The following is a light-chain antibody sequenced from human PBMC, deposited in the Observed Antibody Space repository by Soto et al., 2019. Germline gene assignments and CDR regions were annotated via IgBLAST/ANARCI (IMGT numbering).Light chain of an antibody. CDR2: EVT. CDR3: GSYASATLI. J-gene: IGLJ2*01. V-gene: IGLV2-14*01. CDR1: NSDIGAYDY. Sequence: QSALTQPASVSGPPGQSITISCTGSNSDIGAYDYVSWYQQHPGKPPTLLIYEVTFRPSGVPNRFSGSKSGNTATLTISGLLTEDEADYYCGSYASATLIFGGGTKVTVL.